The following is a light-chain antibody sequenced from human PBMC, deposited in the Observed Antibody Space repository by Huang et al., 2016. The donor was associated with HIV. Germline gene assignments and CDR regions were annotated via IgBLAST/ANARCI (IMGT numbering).Light chain of an antibody. J-gene: IGKJ4*01. CDR3: QQYAGSPQT. CDR1: QSLSDNS. V-gene: IGKV3-20*01. CDR2: GAF. Sequence: EIVLTQFPGTLSLSPGGRATLSCRASQSLSDNSLALYQQRPCQAPRLVIYGAFTRATGIPDRFSGSGSRTDFTLTISRLEPEDFAVYYCQQYAGSPQTFGGGTKVEIK.